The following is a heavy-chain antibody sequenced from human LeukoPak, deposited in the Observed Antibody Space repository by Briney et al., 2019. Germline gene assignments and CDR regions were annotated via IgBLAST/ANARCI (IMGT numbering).Heavy chain of an antibody. CDR2: IFPSGST. J-gene: IGHJ3*02. V-gene: IGHV4-38-2*02. D-gene: IGHD2/OR15-2a*01. CDR3: ARGPLLVLHDAFDI. CDR1: HYSISSEYY. Sequence: PSETLSLTCTVSHYSISSEYYWGWIRPPPGQGLEWIGSIFPSGSTYYNPSLKSRVTMSVDTSKNQFSLKLSSVTAADTAVYYCARGPLLVLHDAFDIWGQGTMVTVSS.